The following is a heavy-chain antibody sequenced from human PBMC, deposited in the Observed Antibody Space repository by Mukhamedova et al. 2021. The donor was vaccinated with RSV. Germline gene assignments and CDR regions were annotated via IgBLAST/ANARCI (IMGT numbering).Heavy chain of an antibody. Sequence: YYSGSTNYNPSLKSRVTISVDTYKNQFSLKLSSVTAADTAVYYCARGYCSSTSCYGSHFDYWGQGTLVTVSS. D-gene: IGHD2-2*01. J-gene: IGHJ4*02. CDR2: YYSGST. V-gene: IGHV4-59*09. CDR3: ARGYCSSTSCYGSHFDY.